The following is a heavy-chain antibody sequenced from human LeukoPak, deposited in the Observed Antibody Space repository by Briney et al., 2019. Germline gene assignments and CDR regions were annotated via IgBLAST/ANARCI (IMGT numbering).Heavy chain of an antibody. J-gene: IGHJ6*02. Sequence: GGSLRLSCAASGFTFSSYSMNWVRQAPGKGLEWVSSISSSSSYIYYADSVKGRFTISRDSAKNSLYLQMNSLRAEDTAVYYCAGTLYCSSTSCYHYYYYYGMDVWGQGTTVTVSS. CDR2: ISSSSSYI. CDR1: GFTFSSYS. V-gene: IGHV3-21*01. CDR3: AGTLYCSSTSCYHYYYYYGMDV. D-gene: IGHD2-2*01.